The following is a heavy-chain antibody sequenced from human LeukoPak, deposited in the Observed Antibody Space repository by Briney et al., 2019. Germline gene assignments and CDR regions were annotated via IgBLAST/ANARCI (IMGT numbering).Heavy chain of an antibody. J-gene: IGHJ4*02. CDR3: AMGVGAPEDLAVAADFDY. CDR1: GYTFTGYY. V-gene: IGHV1-69*06. CDR2: IIPIFGTA. Sequence: SVKVSCKASGYTFTGYYMHWVRQAPGQGLEWMGGIIPIFGTANYAQKFQGRVTITADKSTSTAYMELSSLRSEDTAAYYCAMGVGAPEDLAVAADFDYWGQGTLVTVSS. D-gene: IGHD6-19*01.